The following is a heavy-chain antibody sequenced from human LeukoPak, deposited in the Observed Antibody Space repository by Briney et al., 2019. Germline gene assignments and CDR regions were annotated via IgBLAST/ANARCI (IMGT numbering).Heavy chain of an antibody. CDR1: GFTFNTYS. Sequence: GGSLRLSCAASGFTFNTYSMSWLRQAPGKGLEWVANIKEDGFEKYYVDSVKGRFTISRDNAKNSLYLQLNSLRAEDTAVYFCARELYDSTGYYGMDYWGQGTLVTVSS. D-gene: IGHD3-22*01. CDR2: IKEDGFEK. J-gene: IGHJ4*02. V-gene: IGHV3-7*01. CDR3: ARELYDSTGYYGMDY.